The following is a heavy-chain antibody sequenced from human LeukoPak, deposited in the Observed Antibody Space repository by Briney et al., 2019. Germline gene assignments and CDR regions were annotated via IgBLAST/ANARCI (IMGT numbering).Heavy chain of an antibody. Sequence: GGSLRLSCAASGFTFSNYWMHWARQVPGKGLVWVSRINFDGSTTNYADSVQGRFTISRDNAKNTVYLQLNSLSAEDTAVYYCARGALKAYYCDYWGQGTPVTVSS. J-gene: IGHJ4*02. CDR3: ARGALKAYYCDY. CDR2: INFDGSTT. CDR1: GFTFSNYW. V-gene: IGHV3-74*01.